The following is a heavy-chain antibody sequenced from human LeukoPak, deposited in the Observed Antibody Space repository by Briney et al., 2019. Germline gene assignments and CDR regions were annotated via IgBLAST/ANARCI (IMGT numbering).Heavy chain of an antibody. D-gene: IGHD5-12*01. Sequence: PSETLSVTCTVSGGSLSSDYWSCIRQPPGKGLEWIGNIYYSGSTNYNPSLKSRVTISVDTSKNQFSLKLSSVTAADTAVYYCAASHRLDVATTSENAFDIRGQGTMVTVSS. V-gene: IGHV4-59*01. J-gene: IGHJ3*02. CDR1: GGSLSSDY. CDR3: AASHRLDVATTSENAFDI. CDR2: IYYSGST.